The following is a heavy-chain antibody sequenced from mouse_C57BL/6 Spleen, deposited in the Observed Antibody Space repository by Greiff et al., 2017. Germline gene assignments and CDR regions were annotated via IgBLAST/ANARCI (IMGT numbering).Heavy chain of an antibody. CDR2: ISDGGSYT. D-gene: IGHD2-1*01. CDR3: AREGGNYVGDAMDY. J-gene: IGHJ4*01. CDR1: GFTFSSYA. V-gene: IGHV5-4*01. Sequence: EVKLMESGGGLVKPGGSLKLSCAASGFTFSSYAMSWVRQTPEKRLEWVATISDGGSYTYYPDNVKGRFTISRDNAKNNLYLQMSHLKSEDTAMYYCAREGGNYVGDAMDYWGQGTSVTVSS.